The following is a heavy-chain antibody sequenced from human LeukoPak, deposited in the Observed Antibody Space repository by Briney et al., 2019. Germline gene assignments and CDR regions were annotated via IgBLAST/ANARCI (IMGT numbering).Heavy chain of an antibody. D-gene: IGHD1-26*01. Sequence: QPGGSLRLSCAASGFTFSSYAMSWVRQAPGKGLEWVSAISGSGGSTYYADAVKGRFTISRDNSKNTLYLQMNSLRAEDTAVYYCAKAPAGGQWELPYYFDYWGQGTLVTVSS. CDR2: ISGSGGST. J-gene: IGHJ4*02. CDR3: AKAPAGGQWELPYYFDY. CDR1: GFTFSSYA. V-gene: IGHV3-23*01.